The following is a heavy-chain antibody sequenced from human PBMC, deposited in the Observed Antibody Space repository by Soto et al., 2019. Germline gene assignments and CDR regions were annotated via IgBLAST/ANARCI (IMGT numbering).Heavy chain of an antibody. V-gene: IGHV3-21*01. CDR2: ISSSSNYI. Sequence: GGSLRLSCAASGFTFSSYTMNWVRQAPGKGLEWVSSISSSSNYIYYADSVKGRFTISRDNAKNSLYLKMNSMRAEDTAVYYCARGHDRFSFWGQGTSVTVSS. D-gene: IGHD3-16*02. J-gene: IGHJ4*02. CDR1: GFTFSSYT. CDR3: ARGHDRFSF.